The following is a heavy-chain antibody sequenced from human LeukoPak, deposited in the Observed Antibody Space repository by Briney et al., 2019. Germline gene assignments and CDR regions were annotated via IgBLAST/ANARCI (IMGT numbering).Heavy chain of an antibody. Sequence: GGSLRLSCAASGFTFSSYTMNWVRQAPGKGLEWLSYISSSGSTIYYADSVKGRFTISRDNAKNSLYLQMNSLRAEDTAVYYCARDGNIVLMVYAIPYYFDYWGQGTLVTVSS. CDR2: ISSSGSTI. V-gene: IGHV3-48*01. J-gene: IGHJ4*02. CDR1: GFTFSSYT. D-gene: IGHD2-8*01. CDR3: ARDGNIVLMVYAIPYYFDY.